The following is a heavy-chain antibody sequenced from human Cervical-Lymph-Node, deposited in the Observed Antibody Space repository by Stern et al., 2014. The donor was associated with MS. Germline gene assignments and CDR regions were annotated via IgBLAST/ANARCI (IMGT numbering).Heavy chain of an antibody. Sequence: VQLVESGGGVVQPGRSLTLSCAASGFTFRNYGMHWVRQAPGKGPEWMAVISNNGVNKYYADAVKGRVTISRDNSKNILHLQITSLRTEDTAVYYCAKEDGGEIAGPVWDHWGRGTLVTVSS. CDR3: AKEDGGEIAGPVWDH. CDR1: GFTFRNYG. V-gene: IGHV3-30*18. D-gene: IGHD3-16*01. CDR2: ISNNGVNK. J-gene: IGHJ4*02.